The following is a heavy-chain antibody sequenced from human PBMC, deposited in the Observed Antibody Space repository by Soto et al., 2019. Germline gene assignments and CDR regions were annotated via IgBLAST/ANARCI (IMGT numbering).Heavy chain of an antibody. CDR1: GFTFSSYG. Sequence: QVQLVESGGGVVQPGRSLRLSCAASGFTFSSYGMHWVRQAPGKGLEWVAVIWYDGSNKYYADSVKGRFTISRDNSKNTLYLQMNSLRAEDTAVYYCARGVQEGDFDIWGQGTMVTVSS. J-gene: IGHJ3*02. CDR2: IWYDGSNK. CDR3: ARGVQEGDFDI. V-gene: IGHV3-33*01. D-gene: IGHD2-21*01.